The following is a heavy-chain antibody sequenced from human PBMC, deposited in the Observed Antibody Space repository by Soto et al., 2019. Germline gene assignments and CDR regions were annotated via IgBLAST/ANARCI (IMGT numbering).Heavy chain of an antibody. CDR1: GDSVSTNSAA. CDR2: TYYRSKWIN. Sequence: QVQLQQSGPGLVKPSQTLTLTCAISGDSVSTNSAAWNWIRQSTSRGLEWLGRTYYRSKWINDYAVSVKGRITVNPDTAKNQFSLQLSSVTPGDTAVYYCAREDLERRFECWGQGTLVTVSS. D-gene: IGHD1-1*01. V-gene: IGHV6-1*01. CDR3: AREDLERRFEC. J-gene: IGHJ4*02.